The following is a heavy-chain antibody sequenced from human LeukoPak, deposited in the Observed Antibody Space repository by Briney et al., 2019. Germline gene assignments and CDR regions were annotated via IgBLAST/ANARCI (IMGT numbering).Heavy chain of an antibody. J-gene: IGHJ4*02. CDR1: GYTFSGYY. V-gene: IGHV1-2*02. CDR3: ARVVDILTGHDTALDY. D-gene: IGHD3-9*01. Sequence: AAVKVRFTASGYTFSGYYIQRVRQAPGQGLEWMGWINPNTGGTNFAPNFQGRVTMTTVTSISTAYMELSRLRSDDTAVYYCARVVDILTGHDTALDYWGQGTLLTVSS. CDR2: INPNTGGT.